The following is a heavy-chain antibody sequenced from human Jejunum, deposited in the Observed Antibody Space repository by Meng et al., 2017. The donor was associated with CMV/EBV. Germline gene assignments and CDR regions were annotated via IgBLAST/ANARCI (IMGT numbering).Heavy chain of an antibody. Sequence: GFPLKSYGIHWVRQFPGKGLEWVAVLWYDGSRKYFADSVQGRFSISRDDSKNTVYLQMNSLRAEDTAVYYCARDNDGSSHYSQFDYWGQGTLVTVSS. J-gene: IGHJ4*02. V-gene: IGHV3-33*01. CDR3: ARDNDGSSHYSQFDY. CDR1: GFPLKSYG. D-gene: IGHD3-22*01. CDR2: LWYDGSRK.